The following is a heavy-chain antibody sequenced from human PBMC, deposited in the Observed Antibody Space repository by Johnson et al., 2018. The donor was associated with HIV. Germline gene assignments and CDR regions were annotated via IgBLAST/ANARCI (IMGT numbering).Heavy chain of an antibody. J-gene: IGHJ3*02. D-gene: IGHD2-21*01. Sequence: QVQLVESGGGFVQPGGSLRLSCAASGFTFSNYGMHWVRQAPGKGLEWVAVISYDGSDKYYADSVKGRFTISRDNSRNTLYLQMNTLRTEDTALYYCAKVGRIVVAIGNDAFDIWGQGTMVTVSS. CDR2: ISYDGSDK. CDR3: AKVGRIVVAIGNDAFDI. V-gene: IGHV3-30*18. CDR1: GFTFSNYG.